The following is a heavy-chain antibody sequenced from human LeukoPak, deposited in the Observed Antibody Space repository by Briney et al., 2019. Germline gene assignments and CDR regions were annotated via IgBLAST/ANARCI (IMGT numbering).Heavy chain of an antibody. Sequence: ASVKVSCKASGYTFTSYGISWVRQAPGQGLEWMGRISAYNGNTNYAQKLQGRVTMTTDTSTSTAYMELRSLRSDDTAVYYCARTGALAKYCSGGSCYSHYYYYMDVWGKGTTVTVSS. CDR2: ISAYNGNT. J-gene: IGHJ6*03. CDR3: ARTGALAKYCSGGSCYSHYYYYMDV. V-gene: IGHV1-18*01. D-gene: IGHD2-15*01. CDR1: GYTFTSYG.